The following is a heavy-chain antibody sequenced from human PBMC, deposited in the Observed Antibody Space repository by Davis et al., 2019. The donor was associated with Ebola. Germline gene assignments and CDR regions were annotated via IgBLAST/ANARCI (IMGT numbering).Heavy chain of an antibody. CDR2: INHSGST. CDR1: GGSFSGYY. V-gene: IGHV4-34*01. J-gene: IGHJ4*02. Sequence: GSLRLSCAVYGGSFSGYYWSWIRQPPGKGREWIGEINHSGSTNYNPSLKSRVTISVDTSKNQFSLKLSSVTAADTAVYYCARGIVATITDYWGQGTLVTVSS. CDR3: ARGIVATITDY. D-gene: IGHD5-12*01.